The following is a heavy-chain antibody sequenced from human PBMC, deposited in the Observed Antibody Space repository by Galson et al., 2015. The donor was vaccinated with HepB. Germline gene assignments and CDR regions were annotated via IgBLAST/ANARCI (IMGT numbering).Heavy chain of an antibody. CDR3: ARIRQYYYDFWGYDEPYGVDV. D-gene: IGHD3/OR15-3a*01. CDR1: GFSLNTSGMC. CDR2: IDWTDDK. J-gene: IGHJ6*02. V-gene: IGHV2-70*01. Sequence: PALVKPTQTLTLTCTFSGFSLNTSGMCVSWIRQSPGKALEWLAHIDWTDDKYYSISLKTRLTISKDTSENQVVLTMSNMGPADTATYYCARIRQYYYDFWGYDEPYGVDVWGPGTTVTVSS.